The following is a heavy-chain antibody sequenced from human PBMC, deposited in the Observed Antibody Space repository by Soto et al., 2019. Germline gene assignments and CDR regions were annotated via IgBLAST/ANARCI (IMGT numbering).Heavy chain of an antibody. J-gene: IGHJ6*02. CDR3: ARFVNYYYYGMDV. CDR2: VSYSGST. V-gene: IGHV4-31*03. D-gene: IGHD2-15*01. CDR1: GVSVISAGYY. Sequence: TLSLTCTVSGVSVISAGYYWTWIRQHPGKGLEWIGYVSYSGSTYYNSSLKSRLTISLDTSKSQFSLKLNSVTAADTAVYYCARFVNYYYYGMDVWGQGTTVTVSS.